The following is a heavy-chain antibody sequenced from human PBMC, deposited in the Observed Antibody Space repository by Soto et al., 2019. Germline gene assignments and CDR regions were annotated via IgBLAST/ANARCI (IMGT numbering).Heavy chain of an antibody. CDR3: AASSGYSGYDLGY. D-gene: IGHD5-12*01. CDR2: IVVGSGNT. CDR1: GFTFTISA. V-gene: IGHV1-58*02. Sequence: ASVKVSCKASGFTFTISAMQWVLQARGQRLEWIGWIVVGSGNTNYAQKFQERVTITRDMSTSTAYMELSSLRSEDTAVYYCAASSGYSGYDLGYWGQGTLVTVSS. J-gene: IGHJ4*01.